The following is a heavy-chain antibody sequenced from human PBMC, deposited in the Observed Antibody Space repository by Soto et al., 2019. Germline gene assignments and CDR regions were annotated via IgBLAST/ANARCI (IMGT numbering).Heavy chain of an antibody. J-gene: IGHJ4*02. D-gene: IGHD1-7*01. Sequence: EVQLLESGGGSVQPGGSLRLSCAASGFTFSSYAMSWVRQAPGKGLEWVSAISGSGGSTYYADSVKGRFTISRDNSKNTLYLQMNSLRAEDTAVYYCAKGSWNYVSLFPYWGQGTLVTVSS. CDR2: ISGSGGST. CDR3: AKGSWNYVSLFPY. CDR1: GFTFSSYA. V-gene: IGHV3-23*01.